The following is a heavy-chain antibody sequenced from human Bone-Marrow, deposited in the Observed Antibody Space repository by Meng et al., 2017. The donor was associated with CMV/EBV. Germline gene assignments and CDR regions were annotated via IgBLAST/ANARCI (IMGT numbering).Heavy chain of an antibody. CDR3: AKESRAIVGAIGAAFDI. CDR1: GFTFSDYA. D-gene: IGHD1-26*01. Sequence: GESLKISCASSGFTFSDYAMRWVRQAPGRGLEWVSGISGSGDWRYYADSVKGRFTISRDNSKNTLYLQMNSLRAEDTAVYYCAKESRAIVGAIGAAFDIWGQGTMVTVSS. CDR2: ISGSGDWR. J-gene: IGHJ3*02. V-gene: IGHV3-23*01.